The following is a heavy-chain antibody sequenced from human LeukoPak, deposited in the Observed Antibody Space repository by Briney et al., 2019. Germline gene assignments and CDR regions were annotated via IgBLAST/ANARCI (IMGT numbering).Heavy chain of an antibody. D-gene: IGHD6-6*01. CDR3: ARDKIGSSPRGGYFDY. V-gene: IGHV4-31*03. CDR1: GGSISSGGYY. J-gene: IGHJ4*02. CDR2: IYYSGST. Sequence: SETLSLTCTVSGGSISSGGYYWSWIRQHPGKGLEWIGYIYYSGSTYYNPSLKSRVTISVDTSKNQFSLKLSSVTAADTAVYYCARDKIGSSPRGGYFDYWGQGTLVTVSS.